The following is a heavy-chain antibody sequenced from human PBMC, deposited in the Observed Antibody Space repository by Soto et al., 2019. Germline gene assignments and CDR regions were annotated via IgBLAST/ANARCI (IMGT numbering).Heavy chain of an antibody. CDR3: ARAIGRYFDWLLREGGLDY. CDR2: INPSGGST. CDR1: GYILTSYY. Sequence: GASVKVSCKASGYILTSYYMHWVRQAPGQGLEWMGIINPSGGSTSYAQKFQGRVTMTRDTSTSTVYMELSSLRSEDTAVYYCARAIGRYFDWLLREGGLDYWGQGTLLTVSS. D-gene: IGHD3-9*01. J-gene: IGHJ4*02. V-gene: IGHV1-46*03.